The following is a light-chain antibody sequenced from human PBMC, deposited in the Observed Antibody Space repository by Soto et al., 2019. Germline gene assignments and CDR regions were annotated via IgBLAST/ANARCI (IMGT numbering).Light chain of an antibody. V-gene: IGLV2-14*01. CDR3: SSYTSSNTWV. CDR2: EVS. CDR1: SSDVGDYNY. Sequence: QSALTQPASVSGSPGQSITISCTGTSSDVGDYNYVSWYQQHPGKAPKLMIYEVSNRPSGVSNRFSGSKSGNPASLTISGLQAEDEADYYCSSYTSSNTWVFGGGTKLTVL. J-gene: IGLJ3*02.